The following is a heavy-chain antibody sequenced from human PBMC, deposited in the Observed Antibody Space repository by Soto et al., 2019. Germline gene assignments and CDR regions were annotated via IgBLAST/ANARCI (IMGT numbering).Heavy chain of an antibody. CDR2: IIPIFGTA. CDR3: ARGRGSSSVPYYYYYGMDV. V-gene: IGHV1-69*13. Sequence: SVKVSCKASGGTFSSYAISWVRQAPGRGLEWMGGIIPIFGTANYAQKFQGRVTITADESTSTAYMELSSLRSEDTAVYYCARGRGSSSVPYYYYYGMDVWGQGTTVTVSS. D-gene: IGHD6-13*01. CDR1: GGTFSSYA. J-gene: IGHJ6*02.